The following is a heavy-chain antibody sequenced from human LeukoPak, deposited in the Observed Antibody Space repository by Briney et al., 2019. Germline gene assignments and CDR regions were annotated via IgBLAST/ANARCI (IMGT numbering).Heavy chain of an antibody. Sequence: GGSLRLSCAASGFTFSDYNMRWIRQAPGKGLEWVSSISRSGSTKYYADSVKGRFTISRDNAKNSLFLQMNSLRAEDTAVYYCARVLRYCSSGNCYSGGLGYMDVWGKGTTVTISS. V-gene: IGHV3-11*01. D-gene: IGHD2-15*01. J-gene: IGHJ6*03. CDR1: GFTFSDYN. CDR3: ARVLRYCSSGNCYSGGLGYMDV. CDR2: ISRSGSTK.